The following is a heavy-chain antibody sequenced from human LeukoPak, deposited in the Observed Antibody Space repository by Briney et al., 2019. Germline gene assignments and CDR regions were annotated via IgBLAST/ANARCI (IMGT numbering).Heavy chain of an antibody. J-gene: IGHJ5*02. CDR2: IYTGST. Sequence: SETLSLTCTVSGGSISGYYWSWIRQPAGKGLEWIGRIYTGSTIYNPSLKSRVTMSIDTSKREFSLHLSSVTAADTAVSYCAGDMIREPYNWFDTWGQGTLVTVSS. CDR3: AGDMIREPYNWFDT. D-gene: IGHD3-10*01. CDR1: GGSISGYY. V-gene: IGHV4-4*07.